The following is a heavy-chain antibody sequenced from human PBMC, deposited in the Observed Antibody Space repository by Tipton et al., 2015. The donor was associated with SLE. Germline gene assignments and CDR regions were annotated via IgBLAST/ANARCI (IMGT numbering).Heavy chain of an antibody. CDR1: GFTFSSYS. V-gene: IGHV3-21*01. J-gene: IGHJ4*02. CDR2: ISSSSSYI. Sequence: SLRLSCAASGFTFSSYSMNWVRQAPGKGLEWVSSISSSSSYIYYADSVKGRFTISRDNAKNSLYLQMNSLRAEDTAVYYCAKDLTVTSYFDYWGQGTLVTVSS. D-gene: IGHD4-17*01. CDR3: AKDLTVTSYFDY.